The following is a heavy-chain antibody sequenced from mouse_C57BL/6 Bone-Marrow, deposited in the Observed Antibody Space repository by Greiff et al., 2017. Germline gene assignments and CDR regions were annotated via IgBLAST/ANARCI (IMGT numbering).Heavy chain of an antibody. CDR3: ARTDYYGSSLGYFDV. V-gene: IGHV1-76*01. CDR2: IYPGSGNT. CDR1: GYTFTDYY. Sequence: QVQLKESGAELVRPGASVKLSCKASGYTFTDYYINWVKQRPGQGLEWIARIYPGSGNTYYNEKFKGKATLTAEKSSSTAYMQLSSLTSEDSAVYFCARTDYYGSSLGYFDVWGTGTTVTVSS. J-gene: IGHJ1*03. D-gene: IGHD1-1*01.